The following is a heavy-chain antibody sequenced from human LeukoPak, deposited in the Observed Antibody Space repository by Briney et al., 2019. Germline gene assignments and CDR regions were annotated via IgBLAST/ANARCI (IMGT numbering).Heavy chain of an antibody. CDR2: IIPILGIA. J-gene: IGHJ4*02. CDR1: GYTFTSYD. CDR3: ARDWGCSGGSCHGLDY. V-gene: IGHV1-69*04. D-gene: IGHD2-15*01. Sequence: GASVKVSCKASGYTFTSYDINWMRQATGQGLEWMGRIIPILGIANYAQKFQGRVTITADKSTSTAYMELSSLRSEDTAVYYCARDWGCSGGSCHGLDYWGQGTLVTVSS.